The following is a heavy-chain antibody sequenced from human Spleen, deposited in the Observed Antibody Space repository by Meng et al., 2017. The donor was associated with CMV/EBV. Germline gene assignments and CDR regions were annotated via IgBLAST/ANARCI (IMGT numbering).Heavy chain of an antibody. V-gene: IGHV3-21*01. CDR3: ARGIQKGYYYGMDV. J-gene: IGHJ6*02. CDR2: ISSSSSYI. Sequence: GESLKISCAVSGFSINSHYMSWVRQPPGKGLEWVSSISSSSSYIYYADSVKGRFTISRDNAKNSLYLQMNSLRAEDTAVYYCARGIQKGYYYGMDVWGQGTTVTVSS. D-gene: IGHD1-1*01. CDR1: GFSINSHY.